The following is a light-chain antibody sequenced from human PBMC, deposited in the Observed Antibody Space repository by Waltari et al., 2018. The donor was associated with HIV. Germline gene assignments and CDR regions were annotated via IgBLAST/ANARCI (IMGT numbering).Light chain of an antibody. Sequence: QAVATQSPSLPVSPGGPVPLTCALPTVVLPSGTYPYWFQQKLGQAPRTLIYTTANQHSWTPARFSGSLLGGKAALTLSGAQPEDEAEYYCLLSYSGGRPVFGGGTMLTVL. CDR2: TTA. J-gene: IGLJ3*02. V-gene: IGLV7-46*01. CDR3: LLSYSGGRPV. CDR1: TVVLPSGTY.